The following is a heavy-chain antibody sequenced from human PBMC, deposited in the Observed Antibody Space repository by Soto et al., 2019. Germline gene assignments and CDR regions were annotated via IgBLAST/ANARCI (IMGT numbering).Heavy chain of an antibody. V-gene: IGHV4-31*03. CDR2: IYYSGST. J-gene: IGHJ6*02. Sequence: KTSETLSLTCTVSGGSISSGGYYWSWIRQHPGKGLEWIGYIYYSGSTYYNPSLKSRVTISVDTSKNQFSLKLSSVTAADTAVYYCARDRVPAATAIYYYYYGMDVWGQGTTVTVSS. D-gene: IGHD2-2*01. CDR3: ARDRVPAATAIYYYYYGMDV. CDR1: GGSISSGGYY.